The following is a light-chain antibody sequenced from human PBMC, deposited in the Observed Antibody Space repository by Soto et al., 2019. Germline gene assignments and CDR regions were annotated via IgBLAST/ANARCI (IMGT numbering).Light chain of an antibody. V-gene: IGLV2-11*01. Sequence: QSALTQPRSVSGSPGQSVTISCTGTSSPVGGYHYVSWYQQFPGKAPQLMIYASSQRPSGVSDRFSASESANTASLTISGLQAEDEADYYCCSYAGRSTYVFGTGTKVTVL. CDR3: CSYAGRSTYV. CDR1: SSPVGGYHY. CDR2: ASS. J-gene: IGLJ1*01.